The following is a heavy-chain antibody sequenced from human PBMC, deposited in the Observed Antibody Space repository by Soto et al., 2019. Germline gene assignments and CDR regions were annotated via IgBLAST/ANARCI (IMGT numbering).Heavy chain of an antibody. J-gene: IGHJ6*02. CDR1: GGTFSRYA. V-gene: IGHV1-69*01. Sequence: QVQLVQSGAEVKEPGSSVKVSCKAFGGTFSRYAICWVRQAPGQGLEWMGGINPMFDSTNYAQKFQGRVKITADESTSTAFMELSSLRSEDTAVYYCARRVVVTSVRDIAYYYYGLDVWGQGPTVTVSS. CDR2: INPMFDST. D-gene: IGHD2-21*02. CDR3: ARRVVVTSVRDIAYYYYGLDV.